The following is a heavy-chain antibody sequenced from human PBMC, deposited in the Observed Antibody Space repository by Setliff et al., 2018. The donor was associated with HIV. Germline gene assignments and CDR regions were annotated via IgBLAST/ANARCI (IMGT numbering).Heavy chain of an antibody. V-gene: IGHV3-23*01. D-gene: IGHD1-26*01. CDR1: GFTFSSYA. J-gene: IGHJ6*04. Sequence: PGGSLRLSCAASGFTFSSYAMGWVRQAPGKGLEWVSTIGAVGGPTHYAESVKGRFTISKDNSKNALYLQMSSLRDEDTAVYYCASAIVGLGYNFFSVDVWGKGTTVTVSS. CDR3: ASAIVGLGYNFFSVDV. CDR2: IGAVGGPT.